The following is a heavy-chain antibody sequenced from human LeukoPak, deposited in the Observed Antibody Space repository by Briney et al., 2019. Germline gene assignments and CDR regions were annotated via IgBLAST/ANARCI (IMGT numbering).Heavy chain of an antibody. D-gene: IGHD2-2*01. J-gene: IGHJ4*02. Sequence: GGSLRLSCAASGFTFSDYYMDWVRQAPGKGLEWVGRIKSKTDGGTTDYAAPVKGRFTISRDDSKNTLYLQMNSLKTEDTAVYYCTTAQDIVVVPAATGFDYWGQGTLVTVSS. CDR3: TTAQDIVVVPAATGFDY. CDR2: IKSKTDGGTT. CDR1: GFTFSDYY. V-gene: IGHV3-15*01.